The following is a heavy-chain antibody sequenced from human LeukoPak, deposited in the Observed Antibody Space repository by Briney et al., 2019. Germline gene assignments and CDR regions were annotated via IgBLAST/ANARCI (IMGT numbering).Heavy chain of an antibody. CDR3: AKAGIAVASDLTADY. D-gene: IGHD6-19*01. CDR2: ISSSSTTI. J-gene: IGHJ4*02. CDR1: GFTFSSYS. Sequence: PGGSLRLSCAASGFTFSSYSMNWVRQAPGKGLEWVSYISSSSTTIYYADSVKGRFAISRDNAKNSLYLQMNSLRAEDTALYYCAKAGIAVASDLTADYWGQGTLVTVSS. V-gene: IGHV3-48*01.